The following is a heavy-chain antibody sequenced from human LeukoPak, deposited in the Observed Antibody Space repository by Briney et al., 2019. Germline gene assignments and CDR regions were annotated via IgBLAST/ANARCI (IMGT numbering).Heavy chain of an antibody. CDR2: IGASGSST. D-gene: IGHD3-22*01. CDR3: AKSPYYDSSGDAFEI. CDR1: KFIFNEYA. Sequence: GGSLRLSCAASKFIFNEYAMDWVRQTPGKGLEWVAAIGASGSSTYYADSVKGRFTISRDNSRETVYLQMDSLTVDDTAVYFCAKSPYYDSSGDAFEIWGQGTMVTVSS. V-gene: IGHV3-23*01. J-gene: IGHJ3*02.